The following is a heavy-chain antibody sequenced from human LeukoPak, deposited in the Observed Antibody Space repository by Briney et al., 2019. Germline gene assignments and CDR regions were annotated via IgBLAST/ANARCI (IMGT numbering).Heavy chain of an antibody. Sequence: SQTLSLTCTVSGGSISSGDYYWSWIRQPPGKGLEWIGYIYYSGSTYYNPSLKSRVTISVDTSKNQFSLKLSSVTAADTAVYYCARALDYGGPEVTHYFDYWGQGTLVTVSS. CDR2: IYYSGST. CDR3: ARALDYGGPEVTHYFDY. V-gene: IGHV4-30-4*01. D-gene: IGHD4-23*01. J-gene: IGHJ4*02. CDR1: GGSISSGDYY.